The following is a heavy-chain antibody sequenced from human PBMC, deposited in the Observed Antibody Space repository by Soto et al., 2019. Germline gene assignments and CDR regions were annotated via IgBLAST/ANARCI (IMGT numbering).Heavy chain of an antibody. J-gene: IGHJ4*02. D-gene: IGHD4-17*01. CDR3: VHSDGDRFAY. CDR2: IYWDDDK. V-gene: IGHV2-5*02. Sequence: QITLKESGPTLVKPTQTLTLTCTFSGFSLSTGGVGVGWIRQPPGKALEWLALIYWDDDKRYSTSLSSRLTVTKDTSKNQVVLTMINMDPVDTATYYCVHSDGDRFAYWGQGTLVTVSS. CDR1: GFSLSTGGVG.